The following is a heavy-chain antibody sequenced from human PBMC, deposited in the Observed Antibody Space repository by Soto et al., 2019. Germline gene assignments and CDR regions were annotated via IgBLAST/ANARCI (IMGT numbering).Heavy chain of an antibody. Sequence: PGGSLRLSCAASGFTFSSYGMHWVRQAPGKGLEWVAVIWYDGSNKYYADSVKGRFTISRDNSKNTLYLQMNSLRAEDTAVYYCARTRGKTNYDFWTLYYYGMDGWGQGTTVTVSS. D-gene: IGHD3-3*01. CDR2: IWYDGSNK. CDR3: ARTRGKTNYDFWTLYYYGMDG. J-gene: IGHJ6*02. CDR1: GFTFSSYG. V-gene: IGHV3-33*01.